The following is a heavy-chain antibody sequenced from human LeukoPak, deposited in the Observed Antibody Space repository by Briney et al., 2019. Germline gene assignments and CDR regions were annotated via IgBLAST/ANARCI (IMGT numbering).Heavy chain of an antibody. CDR2: ISSNGGST. D-gene: IGHD3-10*01. Sequence: GGSLRLSCSASGFTFSSYAMHWVRRAPGKGLEYVSAISSNGGSTYYADSVKGRFTISRDNSKNTLYLQMSSLRAVDTAVYYCVKDAVTMVRGYYFDYWGQGTLVTVSS. J-gene: IGHJ4*02. CDR3: VKDAVTMVRGYYFDY. V-gene: IGHV3-64D*06. CDR1: GFTFSSYA.